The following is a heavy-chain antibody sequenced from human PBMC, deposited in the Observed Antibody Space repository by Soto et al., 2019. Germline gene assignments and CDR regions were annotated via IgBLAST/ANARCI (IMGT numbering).Heavy chain of an antibody. V-gene: IGHV4-31*03. CDR1: GGSISSGGYY. Sequence: QVQLQESGPGLVKPSQTLSLTCTVSGGSISSGGYYWSWIRQHPGKGLEWIGYIYYSGSTYYNPSLKSRVTISVDTSKNQFSLKLSSVTAADTAVYYCARDRYYYDSSDLGPYGMDVWGQGTTVTVSS. D-gene: IGHD3-22*01. CDR2: IYYSGST. J-gene: IGHJ6*02. CDR3: ARDRYYYDSSDLGPYGMDV.